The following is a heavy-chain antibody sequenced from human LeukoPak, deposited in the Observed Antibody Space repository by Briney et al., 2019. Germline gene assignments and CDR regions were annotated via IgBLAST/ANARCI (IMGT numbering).Heavy chain of an antibody. CDR1: GFTFSSYS. J-gene: IGHJ4*02. CDR3: ARDWGYCSSTSCYCDY. D-gene: IGHD2-2*01. CDR2: ISSSSSYI. V-gene: IGHV3-21*01. Sequence: GGSLRLSCAASGFTFSSYSMNWVRQAPGKGLEWVSSISSSSSYIYYADSVKGRFTISRDNAKNSLYLQMNSLRAEDTAVYYCARDWGYCSSTSCYCDYWGQGTLVTVSS.